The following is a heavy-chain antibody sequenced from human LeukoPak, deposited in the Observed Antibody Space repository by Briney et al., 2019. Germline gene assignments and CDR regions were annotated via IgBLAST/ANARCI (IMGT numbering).Heavy chain of an antibody. V-gene: IGHV3-21*04. Sequence: GGSLRLSCTASGFTFSTYSMVWVRQAPGKGLEWVSSISSSSTYIYYADSVKGRFTISRDNSKDTLYLQMSSVRVDDTAVYYCARDRGRYYDSRGFYWGYYFDSWGQGILVTVST. J-gene: IGHJ4*02. CDR3: ARDRGRYYDSRGFYWGYYFDS. D-gene: IGHD3-22*01. CDR1: GFTFSTYS. CDR2: ISSSSTYI.